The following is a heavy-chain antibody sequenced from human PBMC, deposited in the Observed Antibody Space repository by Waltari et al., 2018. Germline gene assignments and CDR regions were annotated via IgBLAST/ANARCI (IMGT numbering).Heavy chain of an antibody. V-gene: IGHV3-21*02. Sequence: EVRLVESGGGLVKPGGSLRLSCAASGFPFTSYTSTWVRRAPGKGREWVVSVSTTGSYVYYSDSVKVRFTVSRDNANNSVFLQMNSLRVDDTAVYFCVREGGGSGWPHFDNWGQGTLVTVSS. CDR3: VREGGGSGWPHFDN. CDR2: VSTTGSYV. CDR1: GFPFTSYT. D-gene: IGHD6-19*01. J-gene: IGHJ4*02.